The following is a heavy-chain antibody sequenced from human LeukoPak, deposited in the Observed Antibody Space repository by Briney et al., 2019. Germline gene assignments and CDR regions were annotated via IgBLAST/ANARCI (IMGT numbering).Heavy chain of an antibody. CDR2: IYPGDSDT. CDR3: ARLIVGSSSTGWFDP. CDR1: GYSFTSYW. D-gene: IGHD6-6*01. V-gene: IGHV5-51*01. Sequence: GESLKISCKGSGYSFTSYWIGWVRQMPGKGLEWMGIIYPGDSDTRYSPSFQGQVTISADKSISTAYLQWSSLKASDTAIYYCARLIVGSSSTGWFDPWGQGTLVTDSS. J-gene: IGHJ5*02.